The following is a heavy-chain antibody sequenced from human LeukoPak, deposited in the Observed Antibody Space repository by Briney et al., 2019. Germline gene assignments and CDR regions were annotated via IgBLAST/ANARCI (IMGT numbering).Heavy chain of an antibody. D-gene: IGHD2-21*02. CDR1: GYTFTSYG. V-gene: IGHV1-18*01. CDR3: ARKEVTAGSYGMDV. CDR2: ISAYNGNT. J-gene: IGHJ6*02. Sequence: ASVKVSCKASGYTFTSYGISWVRQAPGQGLEWMGWISAYNGNTNYAQKLQGRVTMTTDTSTSTAYMELSRLRSDDTAVYYCARKEVTAGSYGMDVWGQGTTVTVSS.